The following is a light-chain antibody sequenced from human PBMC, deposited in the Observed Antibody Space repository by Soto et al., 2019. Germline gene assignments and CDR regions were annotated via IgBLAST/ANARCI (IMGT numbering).Light chain of an antibody. J-gene: IGLJ1*01. CDR3: QSYDSSLSGSNA. V-gene: IGLV1-40*01. Sequence: QSALTQPPSVSGAPGQRVTISCTGSSSNIGAGYDVHWYQQLPGTAPKLLIYGNSNRPSGVPDRFSGSKSGTSASLAITGLQAEDEADYYCQSYDSSLSGSNAFGTGTKVT. CDR2: GNS. CDR1: SSNIGAGYD.